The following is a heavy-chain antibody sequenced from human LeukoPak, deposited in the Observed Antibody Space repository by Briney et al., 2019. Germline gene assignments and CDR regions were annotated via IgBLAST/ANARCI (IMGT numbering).Heavy chain of an antibody. J-gene: IGHJ4*02. CDR3: ARPITIFGVVGDDY. CDR2: ISSSSSYI. V-gene: IGHV3-21*01. D-gene: IGHD3-3*01. CDR1: GFTFSSFS. Sequence: GGSLRLSCAASGFTFSSFSMNWVRQAPGKGLEWVSSISSSSSYIYYADSVKGRFTISRDNAKNSLYLQMNSLRAEDTAVYYCARPITIFGVVGDDYWGQGTLVTVSS.